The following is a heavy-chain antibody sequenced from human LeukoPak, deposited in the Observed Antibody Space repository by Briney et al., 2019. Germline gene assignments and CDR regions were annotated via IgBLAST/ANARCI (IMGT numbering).Heavy chain of an antibody. CDR2: IYYSGST. CDR3: ASGEYWDYYYYYYGMDV. Sequence: SETLSLTCTVSGGSISSGGYYWSWIRQHPGKGLEWIGYIYYSGSTYYNPSLKSRVTISVDTSKNQFSLKLSSVTAADTAVYYCASGEYWDYYYYYYGMDVWGQGTTVTVSS. V-gene: IGHV4-31*03. D-gene: IGHD1-7*01. CDR1: GGSISSGGYY. J-gene: IGHJ6*02.